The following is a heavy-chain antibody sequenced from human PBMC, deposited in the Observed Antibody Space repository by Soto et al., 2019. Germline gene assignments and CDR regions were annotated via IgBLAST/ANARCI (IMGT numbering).Heavy chain of an antibody. Sequence: EVQLVESGGGLVKPGGSLRLSCAASGFTFNYYWMHWLRQAPGKGLLWVSRIHSDGSATNYADSVKGRFTISRDNAKNKVYLQMNGLRGEDTAVYYCGRGDLGGFDIWGQGTMVTVSS. J-gene: IGHJ3*02. CDR2: IHSDGSAT. V-gene: IGHV3-74*01. CDR3: GRGDLGGFDI. D-gene: IGHD3-16*01. CDR1: GFTFNYYW.